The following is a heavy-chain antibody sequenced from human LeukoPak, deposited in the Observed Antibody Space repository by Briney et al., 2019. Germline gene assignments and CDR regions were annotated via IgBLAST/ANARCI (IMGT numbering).Heavy chain of an antibody. Sequence: SETLSLTCAVYGGSLSGYYWSWIRQPPGKGLEWIGEINHSGSTNYNPSLKSRVTISVDTSKNQFSLKLSSATAADTAVYYCARAPLLLPDYWGQGTLVTVSS. V-gene: IGHV4-34*01. D-gene: IGHD3-22*01. J-gene: IGHJ4*02. CDR2: INHSGST. CDR3: ARAPLLLPDY. CDR1: GGSLSGYY.